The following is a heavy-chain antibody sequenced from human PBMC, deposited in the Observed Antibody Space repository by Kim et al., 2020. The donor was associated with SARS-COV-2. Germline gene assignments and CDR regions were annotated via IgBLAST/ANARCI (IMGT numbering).Heavy chain of an antibody. J-gene: IGHJ4*02. CDR3: ATTSDY. CDR2: INQDGSEK. D-gene: IGHD3-16*01. CDR1: GFTFTSYW. V-gene: IGHV3-7*05. Sequence: GGSLRLSCAASGFTFTSYWMSWVRQAPGKGLAWVANINQDGSEKYYADSVKGRFTISRDNAKNSLHLQMDSLSAEDTAVYYCATTSDYWGQGTVVTVSS.